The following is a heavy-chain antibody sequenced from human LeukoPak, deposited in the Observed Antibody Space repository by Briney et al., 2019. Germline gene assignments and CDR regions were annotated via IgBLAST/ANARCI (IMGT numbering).Heavy chain of an antibody. CDR3: ARSNQADDY. CDR2: INPGGSSI. V-gene: IGHV3-74*01. J-gene: IGHJ4*02. CDR1: GFTFSSDG. D-gene: IGHD1-14*01. Sequence: GGSLRLSCAASGFTFSSDGMHWVRRVASKGLVWVARINPGGSSIAYADSVKGRFTISRDNAKNTLYLQMDSLRAEDTGVYYCARSNQADDYWGQGTLVTVSS.